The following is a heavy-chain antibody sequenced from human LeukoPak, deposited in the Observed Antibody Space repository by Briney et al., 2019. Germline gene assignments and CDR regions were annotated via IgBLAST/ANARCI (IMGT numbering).Heavy chain of an antibody. Sequence: SETLSRTCAGYGGSFSGYYWGWIRQPPGKGLEGMGEVNNSGRTNYKPSLKSRVTISVDTSKNQFSLKLSSVTAADTAVYYCARGRSWSPQAFFFDYWGQGTLVTVSS. CDR3: ARGRSWSPQAFFFDY. CDR1: GGSFSGYY. D-gene: IGHD6-13*01. V-gene: IGHV4-34*01. CDR2: VNNSGRT. J-gene: IGHJ4*02.